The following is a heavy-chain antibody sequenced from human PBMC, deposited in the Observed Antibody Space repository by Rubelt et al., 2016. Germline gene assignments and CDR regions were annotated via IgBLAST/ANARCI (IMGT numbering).Heavy chain of an antibody. CDR3: ARGVESRAYCGGDCLMAAIDP. V-gene: IGHV1-69*10. CDR2: IIPILGIA. D-gene: IGHD2-21*02. Sequence: GLEWMGGIIPILGIANYAQKFQGRVTITADKSTSTAYMELSSLRSEDTAVYYCARGVESRAYCGGDCLMAAIDPWGQGTLVTVSS. J-gene: IGHJ5*02.